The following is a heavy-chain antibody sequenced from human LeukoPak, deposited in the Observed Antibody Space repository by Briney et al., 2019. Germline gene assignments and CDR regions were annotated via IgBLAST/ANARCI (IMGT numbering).Heavy chain of an antibody. CDR3: ARVGYYESSGYYEY. CDR2: INPNSGGT. CDR1: GYTLTDYY. Sequence: ASVKVSCKASGYTLTDYYMHWVRQAPGQGLEWTGRINPNSGGTNYAQKFQGRVTMTRDTPISTVYMELSRLRSDDTAVYYCARVGYYESSGYYEYWGQGTLVTVSS. D-gene: IGHD3-22*01. J-gene: IGHJ4*02. V-gene: IGHV1-2*06.